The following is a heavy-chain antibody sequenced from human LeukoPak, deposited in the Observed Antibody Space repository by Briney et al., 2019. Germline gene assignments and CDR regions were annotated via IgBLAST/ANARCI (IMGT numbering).Heavy chain of an antibody. V-gene: IGHV1-46*01. CDR3: ARDGGSSGYPGNAFDI. Sequence: ASVKVSCKASGYTFTSYYMHWVRQAPGQGLEWMGLINPSGGSTSYAQKFQGRVTMTRDTSTSTVYVELSSLRSEDTAVYYCARDGGSSGYPGNAFDIWGQGTMVTVSS. D-gene: IGHD3-22*01. CDR1: GYTFTSYY. J-gene: IGHJ3*02. CDR2: INPSGGST.